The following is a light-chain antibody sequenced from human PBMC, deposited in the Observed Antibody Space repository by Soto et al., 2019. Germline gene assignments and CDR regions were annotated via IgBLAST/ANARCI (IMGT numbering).Light chain of an antibody. J-gene: IGKJ5*01. V-gene: IGKV3-20*01. CDR1: QTVGRNY. Sequence: EIVLTQSPGSLSLFPGERATLSCRASQTVGRNYLAWFQQKPGQAPRLLIYDASTRATGIPDKFDGSGSGTDFTLTISRLEPEDFAVYYCQQYVNSPITFGRGTRLEIK. CDR2: DAS. CDR3: QQYVNSPIT.